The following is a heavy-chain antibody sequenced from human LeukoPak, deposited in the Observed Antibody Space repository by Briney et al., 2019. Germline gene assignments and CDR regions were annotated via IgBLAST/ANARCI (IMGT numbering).Heavy chain of an antibody. CDR2: IIPILGIA. CDR3: ARSEIYCSGGSCYDRRYYYYYGMDV. V-gene: IGHV1-69*04. J-gene: IGHJ6*02. CDR1: GGTFSSYA. Sequence: ASVKVSCKASGGTFSSYAISWVRQAPGQGLEWMGRIIPILGIANYAQKFQGRVTITADKSTSTAYMELSSLRSEDTAVYYCARSEIYCSGGSCYDRRYYYYYGMDVWGQGTTVTVSS. D-gene: IGHD2-15*01.